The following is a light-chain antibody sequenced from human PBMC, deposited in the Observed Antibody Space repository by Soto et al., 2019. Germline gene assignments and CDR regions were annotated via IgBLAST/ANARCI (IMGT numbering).Light chain of an antibody. V-gene: IGKV1-5*01. CDR1: QNVSTS. J-gene: IGKJ1*01. Sequence: GDIVAITFRASQNVSTSLAWYQHKPGEAPKLLMFDVSNLESGVPSRFSGSGSGTEFTLSISSLHSDDFATYYCQQYDYSRTFGQGTKVDIK. CDR2: DVS. CDR3: QQYDYSRT.